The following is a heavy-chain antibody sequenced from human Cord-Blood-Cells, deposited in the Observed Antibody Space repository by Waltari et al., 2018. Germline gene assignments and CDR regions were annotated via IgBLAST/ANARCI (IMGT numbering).Heavy chain of an antibody. CDR1: GGYIRSYY. V-gene: IGHV4-59*01. J-gene: IGHJ4*02. Sequence: QVQLQESGPGLVKPSATLSPTCTVSGGYIRSYYWSWRRQPPGKGLEWIGYIYYSGSTNYNPSLKSRVTISVDTSKNQFSLKLSSVTAADTAVYYCAGDYGSGYDYWGQGTLVTVSS. CDR2: IYYSGST. CDR3: AGDYGSGYDY. D-gene: IGHD3-10*01.